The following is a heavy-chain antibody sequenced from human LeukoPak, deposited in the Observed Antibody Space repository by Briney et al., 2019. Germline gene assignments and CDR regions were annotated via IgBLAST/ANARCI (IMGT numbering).Heavy chain of an antibody. CDR1: GFTFDDYA. D-gene: IGHD4-17*01. CDR2: ISWNSGSI. Sequence: GGSLRLSCAASGFTFDDYAMHWVRQAPGKGLEWVSGISWNSGSIGYADSVKGRFTISRDNAKNSLYLQMSSLRAEDTALYYCAKDLNTVTIGDYWGQGTLVTVSS. V-gene: IGHV3-9*01. CDR3: AKDLNTVTIGDY. J-gene: IGHJ4*02.